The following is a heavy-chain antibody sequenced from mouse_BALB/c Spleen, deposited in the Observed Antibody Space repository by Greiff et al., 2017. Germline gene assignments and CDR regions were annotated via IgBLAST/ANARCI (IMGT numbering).Heavy chain of an antibody. Sequence: QVQLQQSGPGLVQPSQSLSITCTVSGFSLTSYGVHWVRQSPGKGLEWLGVIWSGGSTDYNAAFISRLSISKDNSKSQVFFKMNSLQANDTAIYYCARNEATMITTYYYAMDYWGQGTSVTVSS. J-gene: IGHJ4*01. CDR3: ARNEATMITTYYYAMDY. CDR1: GFSLTSYG. D-gene: IGHD2-4*01. V-gene: IGHV2-2*02. CDR2: IWSGGST.